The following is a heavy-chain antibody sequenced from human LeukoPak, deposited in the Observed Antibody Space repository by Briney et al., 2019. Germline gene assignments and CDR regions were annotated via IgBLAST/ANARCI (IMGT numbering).Heavy chain of an antibody. J-gene: IGHJ3*02. V-gene: IGHV4-39*07. CDR3: AREGLAWTYYYDSSGYETDAFDI. D-gene: IGHD3-22*01. CDR2: IYYSGST. Sequence: SETLSLTCTVSGGSISSSSYYWGWIRQPPGKGLEWIGSIYYSGSTYYNPSLKSRVTISVDTSKNQFSLKLSSVTAADTAVYYCAREGLAWTYYYDSSGYETDAFDIWGQGTMVTVSS. CDR1: GGSISSSSYY.